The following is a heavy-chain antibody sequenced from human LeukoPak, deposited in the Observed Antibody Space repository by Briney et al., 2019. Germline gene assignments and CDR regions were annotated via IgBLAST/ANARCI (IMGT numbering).Heavy chain of an antibody. V-gene: IGHV4-39*07. J-gene: IGHJ4*02. CDR1: GGSLSSSSYY. Sequence: PSETLSLTCTVSGGSLSSSSYYWGWIRQPPGKGLEWIGSIYYSGSTYYDPSLKSRVTISVDTSKNQFSLKLSSVTAADTAVYYCANLAGVPAADYWGQGTLVTVSS. D-gene: IGHD2-2*01. CDR2: IYYSGST. CDR3: ANLAGVPAADY.